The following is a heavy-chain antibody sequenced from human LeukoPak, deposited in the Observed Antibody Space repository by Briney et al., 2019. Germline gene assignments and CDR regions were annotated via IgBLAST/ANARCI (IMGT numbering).Heavy chain of an antibody. CDR3: ARVVFSSIAAAMEAFDI. V-gene: IGHV4-31*03. D-gene: IGHD6-13*01. CDR1: GGSISSGGYY. J-gene: IGHJ3*02. Sequence: SETLSLTCTVSGGSISSGGYYWSWIRQHPGKGLEWIGYIYYSGSTYYNPSLKSRVTISVDTSKNQFSLKLSSVTAADTAVYYCARVVFSSIAAAMEAFDIWGQGTMVTVSS. CDR2: IYYSGST.